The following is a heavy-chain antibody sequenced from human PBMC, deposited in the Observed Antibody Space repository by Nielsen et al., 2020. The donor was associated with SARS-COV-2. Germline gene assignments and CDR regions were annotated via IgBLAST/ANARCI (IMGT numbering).Heavy chain of an antibody. Sequence: VRQMPGKGLEWMGGIIPIFGTANYAQKFQGRVTITADESTSTAYMELSSLRSEDTAVYYCARASAAAGTGAWGQGTLVTVSS. V-gene: IGHV1-69*01. J-gene: IGHJ4*02. D-gene: IGHD6-13*01. CDR3: ARASAAAGTGA. CDR2: IIPIFGTA.